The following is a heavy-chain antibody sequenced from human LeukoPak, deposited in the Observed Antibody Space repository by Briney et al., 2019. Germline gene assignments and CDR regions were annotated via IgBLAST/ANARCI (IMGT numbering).Heavy chain of an antibody. CDR1: GFTFSSYG. V-gene: IGHV3-23*01. CDR2: ISGSGGST. Sequence: GGSLRLSCAASGFTFSSYGMHWVRPAPGKGLEWVSAISGSGGSTYYADSVKGRFTISRDNAKNSVYLQMNYLRAEDTAVYYCARLYCGGDCYLFDYWGQGTLVTVSS. D-gene: IGHD2-21*02. CDR3: ARLYCGGDCYLFDY. J-gene: IGHJ4*02.